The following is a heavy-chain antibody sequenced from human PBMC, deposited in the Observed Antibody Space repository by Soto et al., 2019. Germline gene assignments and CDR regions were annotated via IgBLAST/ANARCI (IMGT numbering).Heavy chain of an antibody. Sequence: SETLSLTCTVSGGSISSYYWSWIRQPPGKGLEWIGYIYYSGSTNYNPSLKSRVTISVDTSKNQFSLKLSSVTAADTAVYYCASDDIAVAGGFDYWGQGTLVTVSS. J-gene: IGHJ4*02. D-gene: IGHD6-19*01. CDR1: GGSISSYY. CDR3: ASDDIAVAGGFDY. V-gene: IGHV4-59*01. CDR2: IYYSGST.